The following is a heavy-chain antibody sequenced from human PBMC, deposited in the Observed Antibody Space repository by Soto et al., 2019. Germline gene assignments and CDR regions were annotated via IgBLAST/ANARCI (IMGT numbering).Heavy chain of an antibody. CDR3: VYYNWKGQGIDAFDI. Sequence: QVQLVQSGAEVKKPGSSVKVSCKASGGTFSSYAISWVRQAPGQGLEWMGGIIPIFGTANYAQKFQGRVTITADESTSTDYMELSSLRSEDTAVYYCVYYNWKGQGIDAFDIWGQGTMVTVSS. V-gene: IGHV1-69*01. J-gene: IGHJ3*02. CDR1: GGTFSSYA. CDR2: IIPIFGTA. D-gene: IGHD1-20*01.